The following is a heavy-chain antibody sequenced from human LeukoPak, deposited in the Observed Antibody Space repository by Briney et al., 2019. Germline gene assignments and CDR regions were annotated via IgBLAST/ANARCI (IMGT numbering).Heavy chain of an antibody. D-gene: IGHD5-24*01. Sequence: PSETLSLTCTVSGGSISSYYWSWIRQPPGKGLEWMGYIYYSGSTNYNPSLKSRVTISVDTSKNQFSLKLGSVTAADTAVYYCARSGWLQPWGEYYFDYWGQGTLVTVSS. J-gene: IGHJ4*02. CDR1: GGSISSYY. CDR3: ARSGWLQPWGEYYFDY. CDR2: IYYSGST. V-gene: IGHV4-59*08.